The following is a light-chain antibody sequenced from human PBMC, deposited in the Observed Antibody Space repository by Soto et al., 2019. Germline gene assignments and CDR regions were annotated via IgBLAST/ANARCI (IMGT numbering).Light chain of an antibody. Sequence: DIQMTQSPSTLSASVGDRVTITCRASETINTWLAWYQQKPGKAPKLLVYKASSLESGVPSRFSGSGSGTEFTLTISSLQPDDSATYYCQQFKSYEWTFGQGTKVEIK. CDR3: QQFKSYEWT. V-gene: IGKV1-5*03. CDR1: ETINTW. CDR2: KAS. J-gene: IGKJ1*01.